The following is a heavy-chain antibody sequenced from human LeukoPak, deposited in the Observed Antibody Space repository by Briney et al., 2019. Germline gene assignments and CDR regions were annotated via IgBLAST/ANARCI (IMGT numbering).Heavy chain of an antibody. CDR1: GGSISSSSYY. D-gene: IGHD2-15*01. CDR3: ARHSVAATHSSFDY. J-gene: IGHJ4*02. CDR2: IYYSGST. Sequence: PSETLSLTCTVSGGSISSSSYYWGWIRQPPGKGLEWIGSIYYSGSTYYNPSLKSRVTMSVDTSKNQFSLKLSSVTAADTAAYYCARHSVAATHSSFDYWGQGTLVTVSS. V-gene: IGHV4-39*01.